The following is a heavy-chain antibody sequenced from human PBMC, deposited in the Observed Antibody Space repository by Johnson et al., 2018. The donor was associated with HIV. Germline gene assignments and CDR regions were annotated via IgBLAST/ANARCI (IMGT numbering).Heavy chain of an antibody. D-gene: IGHD3-16*01. CDR2: IKSKTDGGTT. V-gene: IGHV3-15*01. J-gene: IGHJ3*02. CDR1: AGVTFSNAW. CDR3: TTRRLGELCSIPDCDAFDI. Sequence: VQLVESGGGLVKPGGSLRLSCTASAGVTFSNAWMSWVRQAPGKGLEWVGRIKSKTDGGTTDYAAPVKGRFTISRDDSKNTLYLQMNSLKTEDTAVYYCTTRRLGELCSIPDCDAFDIWGQGTMVTVSS.